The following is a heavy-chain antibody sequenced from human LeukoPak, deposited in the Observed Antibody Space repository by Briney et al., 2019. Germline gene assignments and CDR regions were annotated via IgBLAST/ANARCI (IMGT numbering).Heavy chain of an antibody. V-gene: IGHV4-59*01. CDR3: ARGVFGTTDY. J-gene: IGHJ4*02. D-gene: IGHD1-1*01. CDR1: GGYISSYY. Sequence: SETLSLTCTVSGGYISSYYWSWIRQPPGKGLEWIGYIYYSGSTNYNPSLKSRVTISVDTSKNQFSLKLSSVTAADTAVYYCARGVFGTTDYWGQGTLVTVSS. CDR2: IYYSGST.